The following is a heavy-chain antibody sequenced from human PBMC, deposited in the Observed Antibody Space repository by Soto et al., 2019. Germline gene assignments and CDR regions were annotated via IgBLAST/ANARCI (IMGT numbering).Heavy chain of an antibody. CDR1: GGSVSSSGHY. J-gene: IGHJ6*03. CDR3: AREEGGTRGYYYIDV. CDR2: IYYSGST. V-gene: IGHV4-31*03. Sequence: QVQLQESGPGLVRPSQTLSLTCSVSGGSVSSSGHYWSWIRQHPGKGLEWIGYIYYSGSTYYNPSLESRLTISPDTSKNEFSLKLSSVTAADTAVYYCAREEGGTRGYYYIDVWGKGTTVTVSS. D-gene: IGHD1-1*01.